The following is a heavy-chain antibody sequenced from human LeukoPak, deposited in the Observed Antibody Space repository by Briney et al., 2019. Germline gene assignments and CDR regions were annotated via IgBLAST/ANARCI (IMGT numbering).Heavy chain of an antibody. CDR2: INSDGSSP. J-gene: IGHJ6*03. V-gene: IGHV3-74*01. Sequence: GSLRLSCAASGLTFNSYLMHWVRQAPGKGLVWVSRINSDGSSPTYADSVKGRFTISRDNAKNTLYLQMNSLRAEDTAVYYCARVGGSSWGYFYYHMDVWGKGTAVTVSS. CDR1: GLTFNSYL. CDR3: ARVGGSSWGYFYYHMDV. D-gene: IGHD6-13*01.